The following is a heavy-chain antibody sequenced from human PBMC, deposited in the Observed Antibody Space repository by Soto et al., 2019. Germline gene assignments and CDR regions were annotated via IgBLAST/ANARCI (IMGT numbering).Heavy chain of an antibody. J-gene: IGHJ4*02. CDR3: AKLDRYSSSYDPT. D-gene: IGHD6-13*01. CDR1: GFTFSSYA. Sequence: AGGSLRLSCAASGFTFSSYAMSWVRQAPGKGLEWVSAISGSGGSTYYADSVKGRFTISRDNSKNTLYLQMNSLRAEDTAVYYCAKLDRYSSSYDPTWGQGTLVTVSS. V-gene: IGHV3-23*01. CDR2: ISGSGGST.